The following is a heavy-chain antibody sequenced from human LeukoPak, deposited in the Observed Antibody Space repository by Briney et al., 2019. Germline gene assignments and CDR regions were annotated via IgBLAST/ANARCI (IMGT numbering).Heavy chain of an antibody. CDR1: GGTFSSYA. Sequence: VASVKVSCKASGGTFSSYAISWVRQAPGQGLEWMGGIIPIFGTANYAQKFQGRVTITADESTSTAYMELSRLRSEDTAVYYCARDGEEYCSGGSCYYYYYMDVWGKGTTVTISS. CDR3: ARDGEEYCSGGSCYYYYYMDV. J-gene: IGHJ6*03. D-gene: IGHD2-15*01. V-gene: IGHV1-69*13. CDR2: IIPIFGTA.